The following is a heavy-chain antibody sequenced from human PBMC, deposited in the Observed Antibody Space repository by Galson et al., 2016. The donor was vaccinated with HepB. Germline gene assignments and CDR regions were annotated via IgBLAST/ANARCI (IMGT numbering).Heavy chain of an antibody. CDR1: GFVFSDFG. CDR2: SISTRRTT. V-gene: IGHV3-23*01. J-gene: IGHJ4*02. CDR3: AKERLVRRIFDH. Sequence: SLRLSCAASGFVFSDFGLSWVRQAPGKGLEWVASISTRRTTYVSDSVQGRFTISSDNSNTTLYQQMNGLSAEDTAVYYLAKERLVRRIFDHWGQGTLLTVSS. D-gene: IGHD1-1*01.